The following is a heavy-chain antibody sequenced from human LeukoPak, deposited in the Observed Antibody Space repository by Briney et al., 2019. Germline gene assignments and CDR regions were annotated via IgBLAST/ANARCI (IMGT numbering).Heavy chain of an antibody. CDR3: AKDSKVAAGKNH. J-gene: IGHJ5*02. D-gene: IGHD6-13*01. CDR1: GFTFDDYG. CDR2: INWNGGST. Sequence: GGSLRLSCAASGFTFDDYGMSWVRQAPGKGLEWVSGINWNGGSTGYADSVKGRFTISRDNAKNSLYLQMNSLRAEDTAVYYCAKDSKVAAGKNHWGQGTLVTVSS. V-gene: IGHV3-20*04.